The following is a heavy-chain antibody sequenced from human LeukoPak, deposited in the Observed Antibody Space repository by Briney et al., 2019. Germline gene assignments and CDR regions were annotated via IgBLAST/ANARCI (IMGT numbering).Heavy chain of an antibody. J-gene: IGHJ4*02. CDR1: GFTFSSYG. CDR2: IWYDGSNK. Sequence: GGSLRLSCAASGFTFSSYGMHWVRQAPGKGLEWVAVIWYDGSNKYYADSVKGRFTISRDNYKNTLDLQMNSLRAEDTAVYYCARGNYESSGYYDYWGQGTPVTVSS. D-gene: IGHD3-22*01. CDR3: ARGNYESSGYYDY. V-gene: IGHV3-33*01.